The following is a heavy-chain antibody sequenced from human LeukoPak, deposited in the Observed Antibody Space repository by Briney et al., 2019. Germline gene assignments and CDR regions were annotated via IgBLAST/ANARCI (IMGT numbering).Heavy chain of an antibody. CDR2: IYYSGST. J-gene: IGHJ4*02. CDR1: GGSISSSSYY. D-gene: IGHD3-22*01. CDR3: ATDYDSSGYSFDY. V-gene: IGHV4-39*07. Sequence: PSETLSLTCTVSGGSISSSSYYWGWIRQPPGKGLEWIGSIYYSGSTYYNPSLKSRVTISVDTSKNQFSLKLSSVTAADTAVYYCATDYDSSGYSFDYWGQGTLVTVSS.